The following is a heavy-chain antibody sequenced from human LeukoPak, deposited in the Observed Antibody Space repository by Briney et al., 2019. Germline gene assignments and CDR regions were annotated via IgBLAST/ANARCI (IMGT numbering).Heavy chain of an antibody. V-gene: IGHV3-23*01. CDR1: GFTFSSYA. Sequence: PGGSLRLSCAASGFTFSSYAMSWVRQAPGKGLEWVSAMSGNGGSTYYAGSVKGRFTISRDKSKNMLYLQMNSLRAEDTAIYYCAKEGGTTGYYGMDVWGKGTTVTVSS. CDR2: MSGNGGST. J-gene: IGHJ6*04. CDR3: AKEGGTTGYYGMDV. D-gene: IGHD1-1*01.